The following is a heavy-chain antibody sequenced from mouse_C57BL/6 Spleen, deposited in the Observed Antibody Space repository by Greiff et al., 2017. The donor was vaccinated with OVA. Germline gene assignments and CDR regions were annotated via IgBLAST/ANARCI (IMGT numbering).Heavy chain of an antibody. J-gene: IGHJ2*01. CDR1: GFNIKDDY. Sequence: VQLQQSGAELVRPGASVKLSCTASGFNIKDDYMPWVKQRPEQGLEWIGWIDPENGDTEYASKFQGKATITADTSSNTAYLQLSSLTSEDTAVYYCTTSIITTVVAPGYWGQGTTLTVSS. CDR2: IDPENGDT. CDR3: TTSIITTVVAPGY. V-gene: IGHV14-4*01. D-gene: IGHD1-1*01.